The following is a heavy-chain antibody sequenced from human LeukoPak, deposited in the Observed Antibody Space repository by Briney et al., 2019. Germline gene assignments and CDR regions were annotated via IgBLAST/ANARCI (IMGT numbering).Heavy chain of an antibody. V-gene: IGHV3-49*04. CDR1: GFTFGDYA. J-gene: IGHJ4*02. CDR3: TRGFRGTAY. CDR2: IRSKGNGGTT. Sequence: GGSLRLSCTASGFTFGDYAMSWVRQAPGKGLEWVGLIRSKGNGGTTEYAASVKGRFTISRDDSKSVAYLEMNSLKTEDTGVYFCTRGFRGTAYWGQGTLVTVSS.